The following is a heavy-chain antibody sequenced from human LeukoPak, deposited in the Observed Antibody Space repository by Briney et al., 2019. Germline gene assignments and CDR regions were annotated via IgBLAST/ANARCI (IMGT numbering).Heavy chain of an antibody. J-gene: IGHJ4*02. CDR2: IYSSGST. V-gene: IGHV4-39*01. CDR1: GGSITGNNYY. CDR3: ARHYGP. D-gene: IGHD3-10*01. Sequence: SETLSLTCAVSGGSITGNNYYWGWIRQPQGKGLEWIGSIYSSGSTYCNPSLKSRVTISVDTSKNQFSLKLNSVTATDTAVYYCARHYGPWGQGTLVTVSS.